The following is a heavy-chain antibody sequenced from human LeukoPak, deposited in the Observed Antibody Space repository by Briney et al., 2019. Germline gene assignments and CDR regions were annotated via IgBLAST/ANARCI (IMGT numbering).Heavy chain of an antibody. CDR3: ARGDTEVAGIELRKYDY. V-gene: IGHV4-34*01. CDR1: GGSFSGYY. CDR2: INHSGST. Sequence: SETLSLTCAVYGGSFSGYYWSWIRQPPGKGLEWIGEINHSGSTNYNPSLKSRVTISVDTSKNQFSLKLSSVTAADTAVYYCARGDTEVAGIELRKYDYWGQGTLVTVSS. D-gene: IGHD6-19*01. J-gene: IGHJ4*02.